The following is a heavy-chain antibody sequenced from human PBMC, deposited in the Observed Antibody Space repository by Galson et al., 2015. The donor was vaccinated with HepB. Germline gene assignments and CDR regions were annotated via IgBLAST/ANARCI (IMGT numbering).Heavy chain of an antibody. CDR1: GCTVNNTY. D-gene: IGHD3-16*01. V-gene: IGHV3-66*02. J-gene: IGHJ6*02. CDR3: AKDQGDAYVNYYYYHGMDL. CDR2: IYIGGEP. Sequence: SLRLSCAASGCTVNNTYMSWVRQAPGRGLEWVSVIYIGGEPYYVDSVKGRFTISRDNSKNTLYLQMNSLRPEDTAVYYCAKDQGDAYVNYYYYHGMDLWGQGTTVTVSS.